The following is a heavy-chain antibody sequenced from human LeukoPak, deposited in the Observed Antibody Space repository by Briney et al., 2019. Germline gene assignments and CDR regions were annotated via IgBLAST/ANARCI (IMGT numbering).Heavy chain of an antibody. D-gene: IGHD3-16*01. CDR2: IRYDGSNK. V-gene: IGHV3-30*02. Sequence: GGSLRLSCAASGFTFSSFGIHWVRQAPGKGLEWVAFIRYDGSNKYYADSVKGRFTISRDNPKNTLYLQMNSLRAEDTAVYYCARVQGRISAWGAFDIWGQGTEVTVSS. J-gene: IGHJ3*02. CDR1: GFTFSSFG. CDR3: ARVQGRISAWGAFDI.